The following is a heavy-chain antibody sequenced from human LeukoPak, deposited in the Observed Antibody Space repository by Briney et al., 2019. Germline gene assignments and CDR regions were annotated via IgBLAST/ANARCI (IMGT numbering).Heavy chain of an antibody. CDR3: AKGSRGYTNYYFDY. CDR1: GFSFSGYA. CDR2: ISGSGAST. D-gene: IGHD2-2*02. V-gene: IGHV3-23*01. J-gene: IGHJ4*02. Sequence: GGSLRLSCASSGFSFSGYAMIWVRQAPGKGLELVSTISGSGASTFYADSVRGRFITSKDIPSNIVYLQMNSLRAEDTAVYYCAKGSRGYTNYYFDYWGQGTLVTVSS.